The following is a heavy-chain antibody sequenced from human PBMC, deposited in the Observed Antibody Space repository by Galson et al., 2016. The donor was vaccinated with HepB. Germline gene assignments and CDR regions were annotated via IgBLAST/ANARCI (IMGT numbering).Heavy chain of an antibody. CDR1: GFTFSTYA. V-gene: IGHV3-23*01. Sequence: SLRLSCAASGFTFSTYAMSWVRQAPGKGLEWVAGIGPSGDFTYHSGSVKGRFTISRDNSKNTLYLQMNSLRAEDTAVYYCTKYSLAGVSSIDYWGQGTLVTVSS. CDR2: IGPSGDFT. J-gene: IGHJ4*02. D-gene: IGHD2-21*01. CDR3: TKYSLAGVSSIDY.